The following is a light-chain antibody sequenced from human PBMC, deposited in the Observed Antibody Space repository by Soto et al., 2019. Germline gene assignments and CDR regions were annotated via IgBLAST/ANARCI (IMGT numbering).Light chain of an antibody. V-gene: IGLV2-14*01. CDR1: SSDVGAYNY. CDR2: EVS. J-gene: IGLJ1*01. CDR3: SSYTSSSTPYV. Sequence: QSVLTQPASVSGSPGQSITISCTGTSSDVGAYNYVSWYQQHPGKAPKLMIHEVSKRPSGVSNRFSGSKSGNTASLTISGLQAEDEADYYCSSYTSSSTPYVSGTGTKVTVL.